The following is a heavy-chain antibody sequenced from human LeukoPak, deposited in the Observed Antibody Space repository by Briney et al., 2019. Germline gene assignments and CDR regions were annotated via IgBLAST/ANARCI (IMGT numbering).Heavy chain of an antibody. D-gene: IGHD2-15*01. Sequence: PSETLSLTCTVSGGSISSSSYYWGWIRQPPGKGLEWIGNIYYIGSTYYNPSLKSRVTISVDTSKNQFSLKLSSVTAADTAVYYCAREGPQIVVVPYNWFDPWGQGTLVTVSS. J-gene: IGHJ5*02. CDR3: AREGPQIVVVPYNWFDP. CDR1: GGSISSSSYY. CDR2: IYYIGST. V-gene: IGHV4-39*07.